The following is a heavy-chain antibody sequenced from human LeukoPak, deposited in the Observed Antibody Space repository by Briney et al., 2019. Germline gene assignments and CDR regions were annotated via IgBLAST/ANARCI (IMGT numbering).Heavy chain of an antibody. Sequence: GGSLRLSCAASVFTFSSYGMYWARQAPGKGLEWVAFIRSDGNKKYYADSVKGRFTISRDNSRNTLYLQMNSLRTEDTAVYYCARADISWLFDYWGQGTLVTVSS. CDR1: VFTFSSYG. V-gene: IGHV3-30*02. CDR3: ARADISWLFDY. CDR2: IRSDGNKK. J-gene: IGHJ4*02. D-gene: IGHD3-3*02.